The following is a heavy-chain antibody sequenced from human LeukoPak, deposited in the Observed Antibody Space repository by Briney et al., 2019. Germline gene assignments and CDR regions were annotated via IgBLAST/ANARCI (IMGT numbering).Heavy chain of an antibody. J-gene: IGHJ4*02. V-gene: IGHV3-23*01. CDR2: ISGSGGST. CDR1: GFTFSSYA. CDR3: AKDLDSSGYYLTFDY. Sequence: GGSLRLSCAASGFTFSSYAMSWVRQAPGKGLDWVSAISGSGGSTYYADSVKGRFTISRDNSKNTLYLQMNSLRAEDTAVYYCAKDLDSSGYYLTFDYWGQGTLVTVSS. D-gene: IGHD3-22*01.